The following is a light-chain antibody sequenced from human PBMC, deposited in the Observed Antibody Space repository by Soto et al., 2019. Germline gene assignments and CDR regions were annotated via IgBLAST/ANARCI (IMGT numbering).Light chain of an antibody. J-gene: IGKJ1*01. CDR1: QSVSSQ. V-gene: IGKV3-11*01. CDR2: DAS. CDR3: QQRSSWPT. Sequence: VLTQSPATLSLSPGERATLSCRASQSVSSQLAWYQQKPGLAPRLFIYDASKRATGVPGRFSGSGSGTDFTLTISSLEPDDVAVYYCQQRSSWPTFGQGTRVEIK.